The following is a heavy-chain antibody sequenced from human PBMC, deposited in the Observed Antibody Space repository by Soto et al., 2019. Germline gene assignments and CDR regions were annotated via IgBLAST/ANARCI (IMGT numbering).Heavy chain of an antibody. J-gene: IGHJ5*02. V-gene: IGHV5-10-1*01. Sequence: PGESLKISCKISGYTFTTYWITWVRQMPGKGLEWMGMIDPSDFYIKYSPSFQGHVTISADKSTSTAYVQWSSLKASDTAMYYCAGLGYCSGGSCYYLDPWGQGTLVTVSS. CDR2: IDPSDFYI. CDR3: AGLGYCSGGSCYYLDP. CDR1: GYTFTTYW. D-gene: IGHD2-15*01.